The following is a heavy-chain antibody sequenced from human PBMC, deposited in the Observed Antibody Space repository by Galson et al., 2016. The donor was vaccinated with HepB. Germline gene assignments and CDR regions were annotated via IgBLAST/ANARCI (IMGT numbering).Heavy chain of an antibody. J-gene: IGHJ4*02. CDR2: VYNSDT. D-gene: IGHD1-1*01. CDR1: GASVSSTSHC. Sequence: SETLSLTCTVSGASVSSTSHCWSWIRRPPGKGLEWIGYVYNSDTNYNPSLKSRVTISAGTSKNQFSLKLSSVTPADTAMYYCARREDSSGTFHHWGQGALVTVSS. CDR3: ARREDSSGTFHH. V-gene: IGHV4-61*01.